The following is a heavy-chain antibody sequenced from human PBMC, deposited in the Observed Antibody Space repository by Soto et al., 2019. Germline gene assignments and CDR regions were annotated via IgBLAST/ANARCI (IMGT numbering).Heavy chain of an antibody. CDR2: VDQSGST. D-gene: IGHD2-15*01. J-gene: IGHJ4*02. V-gene: IGHV4-34*01. Sequence: QVQLQQWGAGLLKPSETLSLTCAIYGGSFSGYYWSWIRQPPGMGLEWIGEVDQSGSTNYNPSLMSRVTRAGDKFKNQFDLKLYSVTAAGTAVYYWARDRQRGYCTGGSCYSYFDYWGQGALVIVSS. CDR1: GGSFSGYY. CDR3: ARDRQRGYCTGGSCYSYFDY.